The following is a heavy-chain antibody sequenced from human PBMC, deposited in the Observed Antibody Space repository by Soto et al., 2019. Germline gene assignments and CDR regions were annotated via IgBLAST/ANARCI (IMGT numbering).Heavy chain of an antibody. D-gene: IGHD3-3*01. J-gene: IGHJ4*02. CDR3: AKDQEYYDFWSGYFGY. CDR2: ISYDGSNK. CDR1: GFTFSSYG. V-gene: IGHV3-30*18. Sequence: QVQLVESGGGVVQPGRSLRLSCAASGFTFSSYGMHWVRQAPGKGLEWVAVISYDGSNKYYADSVKGRFTISRDNSKNTLYRQRNSRRAEDTAVYYCAKDQEYYDFWSGYFGYWGQGTLVTVSS.